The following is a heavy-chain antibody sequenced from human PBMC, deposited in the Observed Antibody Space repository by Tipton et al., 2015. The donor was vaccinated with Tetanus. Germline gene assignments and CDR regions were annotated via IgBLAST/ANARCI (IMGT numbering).Heavy chain of an antibody. Sequence: QLVQSGAEVKEAGESLRISCKASGYRFSSYWIAWVRQMPGKGLEWVGLIYPGDSDTKISPSFRGQVTFSVDKSITTAYLQWSSLKAPDTAIYYCAKGDPGNFDSWGQGTQVIVSS. CDR3: AKGDPGNFDS. CDR1: GYRFSSYW. D-gene: IGHD3-9*01. J-gene: IGHJ4*02. CDR2: IYPGDSDT. V-gene: IGHV5-51*01.